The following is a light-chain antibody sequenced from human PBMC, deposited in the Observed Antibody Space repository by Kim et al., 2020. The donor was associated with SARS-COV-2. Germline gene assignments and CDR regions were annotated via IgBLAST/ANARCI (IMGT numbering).Light chain of an antibody. CDR3: KQYQTYSFN. CDR2: GAS. J-gene: IGKJ3*01. Sequence: DIQMTQSPSTLSAYVGNRVVITCRASQNIGGWLTWYQHKPGKAPKLLIYGASILESGVPSRFSGSGSGTEFTLTISSLQPDDFATYYCKQYQTYSFNFCPGTKVDTK. V-gene: IGKV1-5*03. CDR1: QNIGGW.